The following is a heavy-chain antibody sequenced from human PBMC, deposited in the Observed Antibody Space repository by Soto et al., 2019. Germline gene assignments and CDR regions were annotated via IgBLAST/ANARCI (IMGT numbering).Heavy chain of an antibody. Sequence: PSETLSLTCAVYGGSFSGYYWSWIRQPPGKGLEWIGEINHSGSNNYNPSLKSRVTISVDTSKNQFSLKLSSVTAADTAVYYCAIFSYGSGSYYIGNWFDPWGQGTLVTVSS. CDR1: GGSFSGYY. CDR3: AIFSYGSGSYYIGNWFDP. J-gene: IGHJ5*02. D-gene: IGHD3-10*01. V-gene: IGHV4-34*01. CDR2: INHSGSN.